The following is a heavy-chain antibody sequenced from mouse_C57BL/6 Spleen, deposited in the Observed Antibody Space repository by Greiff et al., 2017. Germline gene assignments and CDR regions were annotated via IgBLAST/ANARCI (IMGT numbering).Heavy chain of an antibody. J-gene: IGHJ4*01. V-gene: IGHV1-64*01. CDR3: ARYYDGYSLYAMDY. CDR2: IHPNSGST. Sequence: QVHVKQPGAELVKPGASVKLSCKASGYTFTSYWMHWVKQRPGQGLEWIGMIHPNSGSTNYNEKFKSKATLTVDKSSSTAYMQLSSLTSEDSAVYYCARYYDGYSLYAMDYWGQGTSVTVSS. D-gene: IGHD2-3*01. CDR1: GYTFTSYW.